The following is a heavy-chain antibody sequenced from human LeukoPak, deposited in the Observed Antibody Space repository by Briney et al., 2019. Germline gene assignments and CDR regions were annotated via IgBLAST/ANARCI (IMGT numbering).Heavy chain of an antibody. D-gene: IGHD3-10*01. Sequence: ASVKVSCKASGYTFTSYDINWVRQATGQGLEWMGWMNPNSGNTGYAQKFQGRVTITRNTSISTAYMELSSLRSEDTAVYYCARLWFGELYNNNWFDPWGQGTLVTVSS. CDR1: GYTFTSYD. CDR2: MNPNSGNT. V-gene: IGHV1-8*03. J-gene: IGHJ5*02. CDR3: ARLWFGELYNNNWFDP.